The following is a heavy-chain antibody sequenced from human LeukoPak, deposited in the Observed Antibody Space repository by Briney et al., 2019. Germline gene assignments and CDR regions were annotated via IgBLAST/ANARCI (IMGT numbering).Heavy chain of an antibody. CDR2: IKSKADGETK. Sequence: PGGSLRLSCAASRFTFSNAWMNWVRQAPGKGREWVGRIKSKADGETKDYAAPVKGRFTISRDDSNNIVYLKMNSLKIEDTAVYYCAIDEPNYAPYDFDYWGQGTLVTVSS. J-gene: IGHJ4*02. CDR1: RFTFSNAW. CDR3: AIDEPNYAPYDFDY. D-gene: IGHD4/OR15-4a*01. V-gene: IGHV3-15*01.